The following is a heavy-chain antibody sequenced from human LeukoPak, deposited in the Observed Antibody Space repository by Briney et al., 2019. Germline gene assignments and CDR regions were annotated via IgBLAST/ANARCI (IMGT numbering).Heavy chain of an antibody. CDR3: TTDGVGVEGATYDN. CDR1: GFTFSSYG. CDR2: IKAKAHGGTI. Sequence: PGGSLRLSCAAPGFTFSSYGMHWVRQAPGKGLEWVGRIKAKAHGGTIEYAAPVKGRFTISRDDSKNTLYLQMNSLKTEDTAVYYCTTDGVGVEGATYDNWGQGTLVSVSS. V-gene: IGHV3-15*01. J-gene: IGHJ4*02. D-gene: IGHD1-26*01.